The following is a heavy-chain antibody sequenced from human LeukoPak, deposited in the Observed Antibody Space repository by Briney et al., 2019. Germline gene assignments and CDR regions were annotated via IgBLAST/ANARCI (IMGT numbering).Heavy chain of an antibody. CDR2: IYATEST. V-gene: IGHV4-4*07. CDR1: GGSISSYY. CDR3: ARRDSSGWYFNY. Sequence: SETLSLTCTVSGGSISSYYWAWIRQPAGKGLEYIGRIYATESTNYNPSLKSRVAMSVDTSKNQFSLKLSSVTAADTAVYYCARRDSSGWYFNYWGQGTLVTVSS. J-gene: IGHJ4*02. D-gene: IGHD6-19*01.